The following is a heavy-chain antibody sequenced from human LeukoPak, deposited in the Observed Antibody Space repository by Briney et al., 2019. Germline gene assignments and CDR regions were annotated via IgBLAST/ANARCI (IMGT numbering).Heavy chain of an antibody. CDR2: ISNDGRDK. V-gene: IGHV3-30*04. J-gene: IGHJ4*02. CDR1: GFTFSTYA. D-gene: IGHD2-21*02. Sequence: QPGGSLRLSCAASGFTFSTYAMHWVRQAPAKGLDWVAVISNDGRDKYYADSVKGRFTISRDNSKNTLDLQMNSLRVDDTAVYYCATGAWTATQPINDWGQGTLVTVSS. CDR3: ATGAWTATQPIND.